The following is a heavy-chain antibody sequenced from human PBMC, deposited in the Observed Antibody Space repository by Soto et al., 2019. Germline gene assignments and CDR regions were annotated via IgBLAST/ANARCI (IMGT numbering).Heavy chain of an antibody. CDR1: GDSISSGGYY. CDR3: ARDNTGTTVFDY. J-gene: IGHJ4*02. V-gene: IGHV4-31*03. CDR2: IYYSGST. D-gene: IGHD1-1*01. Sequence: SETLSLTCTVPGDSISSGGYYWSWIRHHPGKGLEWIGYIYYSGSTFYNPSLKSRLTISIDTSENQFSLKLSSVTAADTAVYYCARDNTGTTVFDYWGQGTLVTVS.